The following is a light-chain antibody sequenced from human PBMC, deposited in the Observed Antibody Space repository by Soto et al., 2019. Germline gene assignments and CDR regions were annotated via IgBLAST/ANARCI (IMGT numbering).Light chain of an antibody. J-gene: IGLJ1*01. CDR3: CSYAGSSYV. CDR1: SRDVGSYNL. V-gene: IGLV2-23*02. CDR2: EVS. Sequence: QSLLTQPASVAGSPWQSITISCTGSSRDVGSYNLFSWYQQHPGKAHQLMIYEVSKRPSGVSNRFSGSKSGNTASLTISGLQAEEEADYYCCSYAGSSYVFGTGTKVTVL.